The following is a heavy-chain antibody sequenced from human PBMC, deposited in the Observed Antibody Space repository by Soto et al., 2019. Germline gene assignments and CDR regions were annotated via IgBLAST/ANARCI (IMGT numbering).Heavy chain of an antibody. CDR2: TYYRSKWYN. V-gene: IGHV6-1*01. D-gene: IGHD1-1*01. Sequence: TLPLTCAISGDSVSSNSAVCNWIRQSPSRGLEWLGRTYYRSKWYNDYAVSVKSRITINPDTSKNQFSLQLNSATPEDTAVYYCARAADDVYLDSWGQGTLVTVSS. CDR1: GDSVSSNSAV. J-gene: IGHJ4*02. CDR3: ARAADDVYLDS.